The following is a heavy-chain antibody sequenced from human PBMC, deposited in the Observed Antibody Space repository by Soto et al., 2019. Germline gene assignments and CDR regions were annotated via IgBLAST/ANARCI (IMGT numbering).Heavy chain of an antibody. D-gene: IGHD6-13*01. Sequence: GGSLRLSCEASGFTVSSNYMTWVRQAPGKGLEWVSVIYSAGSTYYADSVKGRFTISRDNSKNTLFLQMNSLRAEDAAVYYCARLRLDGAVAGNHYFDFWGLGTLVTVSS. CDR2: IYSAGST. CDR1: GFTVSSNY. CDR3: ARLRLDGAVAGNHYFDF. J-gene: IGHJ4*02. V-gene: IGHV3-53*01.